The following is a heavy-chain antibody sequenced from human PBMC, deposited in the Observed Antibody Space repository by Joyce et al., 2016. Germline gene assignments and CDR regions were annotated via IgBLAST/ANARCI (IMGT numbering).Heavy chain of an antibody. J-gene: IGHJ6*02. Sequence: QVQLVQSGAEVKKPGASVKVSCKASGYTFTNYYMHWVRQAAGQGLEWMGIINPIGGSTNSAQKFQGRVTMTRDTSTSTVYMELSSLGSEDTALYYCARDTAMATGYYYYGMDVWGQGTTVTVSS. V-gene: IGHV1-46*01. CDR1: GYTFTNYY. CDR3: ARDTAMATGYYYYGMDV. D-gene: IGHD5-18*01. CDR2: INPIGGST.